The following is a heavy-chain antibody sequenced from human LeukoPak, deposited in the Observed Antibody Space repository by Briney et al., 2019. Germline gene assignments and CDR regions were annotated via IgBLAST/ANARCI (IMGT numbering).Heavy chain of an antibody. Sequence: GGSLRLSCAASGFTFSSYWMNWARQAQGKGLEWVAVISYDGSNKYYADSVKGRFTISRDNSKNTLYLQMNSLRAEDTAVYYCAKADFDYWGQGTLVTVSS. CDR1: GFTFSSYW. V-gene: IGHV3-30*18. CDR3: AKADFDY. J-gene: IGHJ4*02. CDR2: ISYDGSNK.